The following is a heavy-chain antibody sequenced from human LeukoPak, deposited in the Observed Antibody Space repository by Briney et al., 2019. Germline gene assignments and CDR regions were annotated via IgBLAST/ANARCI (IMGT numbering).Heavy chain of an antibody. D-gene: IGHD3-10*01. CDR1: GYTFTSYG. Sequence: ASVKASCKASGYTFTSYGISWVRQAPGQGLEWMGWISAYNGNTNYAQKLQGRVTMTTDTSTSTAYMELRSLRSDDTAVYYCARVSITMVRGVMNGWFDPWGQGTLVTVSS. J-gene: IGHJ5*02. CDR2: ISAYNGNT. V-gene: IGHV1-18*01. CDR3: ARVSITMVRGVMNGWFDP.